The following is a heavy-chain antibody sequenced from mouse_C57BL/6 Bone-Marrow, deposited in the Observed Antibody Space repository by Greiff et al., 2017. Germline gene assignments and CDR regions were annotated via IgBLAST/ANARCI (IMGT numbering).Heavy chain of an antibody. V-gene: IGHV1-81*01. J-gene: IGHJ4*01. CDR1: GYTFTSYG. CDR2: IYPRSGNT. CDR3: ARKGTTVVATDAMDY. D-gene: IGHD1-1*01. Sequence: QVQLKQSGAELARPGASVKLSCKASGYTFTSYGISWVKQRTGQGLEWIGEIYPRSGNTYYNEKFKGKATLTADKSSSTAYMELRSLTSEDSAVYFCARKGTTVVATDAMDYWGQGTSVTVSS.